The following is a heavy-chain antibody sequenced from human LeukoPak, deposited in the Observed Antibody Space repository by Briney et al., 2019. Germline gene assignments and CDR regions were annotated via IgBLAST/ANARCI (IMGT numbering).Heavy chain of an antibody. Sequence: SETLSLTCTVSGGSISSGGYYWSWIRQPPGKGLEWIGYIYHSGSTYYNPSLKSRVTISVDRSKNQFSLKLSSVTAADTAVYYCARQVGSSWYLDPWGQGTLVTVSS. CDR2: IYHSGST. V-gene: IGHV4-30-2*01. D-gene: IGHD6-13*01. CDR1: GGSISSGGYY. J-gene: IGHJ5*02. CDR3: ARQVGSSWYLDP.